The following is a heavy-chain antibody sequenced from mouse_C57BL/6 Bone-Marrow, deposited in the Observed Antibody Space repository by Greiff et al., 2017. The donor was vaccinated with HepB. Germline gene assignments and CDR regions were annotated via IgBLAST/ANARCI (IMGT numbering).Heavy chain of an antibody. V-gene: IGHV14-4*01. J-gene: IGHJ4*01. CDR1: GFNIKDDY. CDR2: IDPENGDT. Sequence: VQLKQSGAELVRPGASVKLSCTASGFNIKDDYMHWVKQRPEQGLEWIGWIDPENGDTEYASKFQGKATITADTSSNTAYLQLSSLTSEDTAVYYCTDSNPYYYAMDYWGQGTSVTVSS. D-gene: IGHD2-5*01. CDR3: TDSNPYYYAMDY.